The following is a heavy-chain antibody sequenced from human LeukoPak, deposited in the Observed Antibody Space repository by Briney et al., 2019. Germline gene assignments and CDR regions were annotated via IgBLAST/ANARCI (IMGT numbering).Heavy chain of an antibody. CDR2: ISSSSSTI. J-gene: IGHJ4*02. D-gene: IGHD6-13*01. V-gene: IGHV3-48*01. CDR3: ARARRIAAAGHFDY. Sequence: GGSLRLSCAASGFTFSSYSMNWVRQAPGKGLEWVSYISSSSSTIYYADSVKGRFTISRDNAKNSLYLQMNSLRAEDTAVYYCARARRIAAAGHFDYWGQGTLVTVSS. CDR1: GFTFSSYS.